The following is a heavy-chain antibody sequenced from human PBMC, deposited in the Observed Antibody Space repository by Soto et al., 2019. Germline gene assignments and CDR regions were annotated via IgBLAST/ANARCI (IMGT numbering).Heavy chain of an antibody. J-gene: IGHJ6*02. CDR3: ATAKTRGDYYYGLDV. D-gene: IGHD3-10*01. CDR1: RFTFTRSS. CDR2: IVVGNGNT. V-gene: IGHV1-58*01. Sequence: SVKVSCKASRFTFTRSSVQWVRQARGQRLEWIGWIVVGNGNTHYTQKIQDRVTITWDMSTITAYMELSSLRSEDTAVYYCATAKTRGDYYYGLDVWGQGTTVTV.